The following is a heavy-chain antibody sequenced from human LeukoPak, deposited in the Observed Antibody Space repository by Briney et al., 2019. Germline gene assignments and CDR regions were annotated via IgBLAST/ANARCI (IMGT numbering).Heavy chain of an antibody. CDR2: INSDGSST. CDR3: ARASMVRGVYYFDY. V-gene: IGHV3-74*01. D-gene: IGHD3-10*01. J-gene: IGHJ4*02. Sequence: PGGSLRLSCAASGFTFSSYWMHWVRQAPGKGLVWVSRINSDGSSTSYADSVKGRFTISRDNAKNTLYLQMYSLRAEDTAVYYCARASMVRGVYYFDYWGQGTLVTVSS. CDR1: GFTFSSYW.